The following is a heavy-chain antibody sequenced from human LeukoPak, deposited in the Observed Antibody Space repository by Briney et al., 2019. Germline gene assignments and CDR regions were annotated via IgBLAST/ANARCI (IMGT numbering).Heavy chain of an antibody. V-gene: IGHV1-2*02. CDR3: ARGDSAWYDRPYDC. CDR1: GYTFTSYY. D-gene: IGHD6-19*01. Sequence: GASVKVSCKASGYTFTSYYMHWVRQAPGQGLEWMGWFNPNTGATNFAQKFQGRVTMTRDTSISTAYMELSRLMSDDTAVYYCARGDSAWYDRPYDCWGQGTLVTVSS. CDR2: FNPNTGAT. J-gene: IGHJ4*02.